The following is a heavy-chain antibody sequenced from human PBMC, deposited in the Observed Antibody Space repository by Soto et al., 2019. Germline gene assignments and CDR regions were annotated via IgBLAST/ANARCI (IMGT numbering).Heavy chain of an antibody. Sequence: EVQLVESGGGLVQPGESLRLSCTASGITFSSYSMNWVPQAPGKGLEWLSYISSSKTTYADSVKGRFTISRDNAKNSVYLQMNSLRDEDTAVYYCVGDQDVHTPMVHGNYWGRGTRVTVSS. CDR1: GITFSSYS. J-gene: IGHJ4*02. V-gene: IGHV3-48*02. D-gene: IGHD5-18*01. CDR2: ISSSKTT. CDR3: VGDQDVHTPMVHGNY.